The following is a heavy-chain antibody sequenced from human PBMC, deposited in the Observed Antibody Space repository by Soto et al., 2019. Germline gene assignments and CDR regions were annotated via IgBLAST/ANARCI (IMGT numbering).Heavy chain of an antibody. CDR3: AHRVLRAVFGLVTTTAIYFDF. V-gene: IGHV2-5*02. CDR1: GFSLTTSGVG. J-gene: IGHJ4*02. CDR2: IYWDDDK. Sequence: QITLNESGPTQVKPRQTLTLTCTFSGFSLTTSGVGVGWIRQSPGKAPEWLALIYWDDDKRYSPSLKSRLTITKDTSKXXXXXXXXXXXXXXXXXXYCAHRVLRAVFGLVTTTAIYFDFWGQGTPVAVSS. D-gene: IGHD3-3*01.